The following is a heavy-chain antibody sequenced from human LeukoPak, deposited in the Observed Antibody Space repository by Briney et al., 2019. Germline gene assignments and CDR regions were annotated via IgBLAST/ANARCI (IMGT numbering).Heavy chain of an antibody. J-gene: IGHJ4*02. CDR2: ISWNSGSI. Sequence: PGESQRLSCAASGFIFDDYAMHWVRQAPGKGLEWVSGISWNSGSIGYADSVKGRFTISRDNAKNSLYLQMNSLRAEDTALYYCAKDTRMGDYWGQGTLVTVSS. V-gene: IGHV3-9*01. CDR3: AKDTRMGDY. CDR1: GFIFDDYA.